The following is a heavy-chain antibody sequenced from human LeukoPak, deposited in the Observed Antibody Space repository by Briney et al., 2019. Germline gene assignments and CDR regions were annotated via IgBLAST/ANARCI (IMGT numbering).Heavy chain of an antibody. J-gene: IGHJ6*02. V-gene: IGHV4-31*03. Sequence: NPSQTLSLTCTVSGGSISSGGYYWSWIRQHPGKGLEWIGYIYYSGSTYYNPSLKSRVTISVDTSKNQFSLKLSSVTAADTAVYYCARGSTVTTSYGMDVWGQGTTVTVS. CDR2: IYYSGST. D-gene: IGHD4-17*01. CDR1: GGSISSGGYY. CDR3: ARGSTVTTSYGMDV.